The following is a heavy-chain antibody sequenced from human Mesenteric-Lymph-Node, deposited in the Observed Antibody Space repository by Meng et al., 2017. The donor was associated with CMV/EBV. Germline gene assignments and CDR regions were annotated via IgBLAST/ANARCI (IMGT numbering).Heavy chain of an antibody. CDR3: ARLDYFYNSGSYYWNFDY. CDR2: VYYSGIT. Sequence: GYNSSYYWRWIRQHPGKGMEWIGYVYYSGITNYNTSLKSRVTISLDTSKNQFSLKLSSVTAADTAVYYCARLDYFYNSGSYYWNFDYWGQGTLVTVSS. J-gene: IGHJ4*02. D-gene: IGHD3-10*01. CDR1: GYNSSYY. V-gene: IGHV4-59*01.